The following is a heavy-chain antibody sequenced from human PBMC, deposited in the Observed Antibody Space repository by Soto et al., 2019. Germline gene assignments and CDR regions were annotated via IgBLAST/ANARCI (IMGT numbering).Heavy chain of an antibody. D-gene: IGHD5-18*01. CDR3: ARGYSFGLLGYYFDY. V-gene: IGHV4-34*01. CDR1: GGSFSGYY. CDR2: ITHTGST. J-gene: IGHJ4*02. Sequence: PSETLSLTCAVYGGSFSGYYWTWIRQPPGKGLEWTGDITHTGSTNYSPSLKSRITFSLDTSKDQFSLKLNSVTAADTAIYFCARGYSFGLLGYYFDYWSQGAPVTVSS.